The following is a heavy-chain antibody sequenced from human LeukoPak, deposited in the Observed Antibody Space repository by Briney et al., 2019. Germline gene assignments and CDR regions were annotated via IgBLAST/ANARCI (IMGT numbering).Heavy chain of an antibody. J-gene: IGHJ4*02. CDR1: GFTFSSYA. V-gene: IGHV3-30-3*02. CDR3: AKTGSSSWGYFDY. CDR2: ISYDGSNK. D-gene: IGHD6-13*01. Sequence: PGGSLRLSCAASGFTFSSYAMHWVRQAPGKGLEWVAVISYDGSNKYYADSVKGRFTISRDNSKNTLYLQMNSLRAEDTAVYYCAKTGSSSWGYFDYWGQGTLVTVSS.